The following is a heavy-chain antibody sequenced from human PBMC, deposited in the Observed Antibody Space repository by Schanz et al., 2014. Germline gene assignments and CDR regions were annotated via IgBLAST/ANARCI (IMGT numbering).Heavy chain of an antibody. CDR2: LDLEDGEI. Sequence: QVQLVQSGAEVKKAGASVKVSCKVSGYTLSKLSIHWVRQAPGKGLEWMGGLDLEDGEIVYAEQLKGRVTMTEDTSTDTAYMELSSLRSQDTAVYYCATAEDASGSYGLPACGVWGQGPTVIVSS. J-gene: IGHJ6*02. CDR1: GYTLSKLS. CDR3: ATAEDASGSYGLPACGV. V-gene: IGHV1-24*01. D-gene: IGHD3-10*01.